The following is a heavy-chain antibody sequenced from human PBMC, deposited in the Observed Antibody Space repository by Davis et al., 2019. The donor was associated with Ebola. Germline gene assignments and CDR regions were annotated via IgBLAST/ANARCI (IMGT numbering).Heavy chain of an antibody. D-gene: IGHD4-17*01. Sequence: PGGSLRLSCAASGFTFSNAWMNWVRQAPGKGLEWVAVIWYDGSNKYYADSVKGRFTISRDNSKNTLYLQMNSLRDEDTAVYYCTTTTVTVDYWGQGTLVTVSS. CDR3: TTTTVTVDY. CDR2: IWYDGSNK. V-gene: IGHV3-33*08. J-gene: IGHJ4*02. CDR1: GFTFSNAW.